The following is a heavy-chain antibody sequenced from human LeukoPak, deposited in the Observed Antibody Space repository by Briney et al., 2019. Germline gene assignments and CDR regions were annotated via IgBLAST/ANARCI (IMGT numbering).Heavy chain of an antibody. CDR3: AKTARAGWYFDY. J-gene: IGHJ4*02. CDR1: GSIFSIYA. Sequence: PGGSLRLSCVASGSIFSIYAMSWVRQAPGKGLEWVSGISGSGGKTYYADSVTGRFTISRDNSKNTLYVQMNRLRAEDTAVYYCAKTARAGWYFDYWGQGTLVTVSS. D-gene: IGHD6-19*01. V-gene: IGHV3-23*01. CDR2: ISGSGGKT.